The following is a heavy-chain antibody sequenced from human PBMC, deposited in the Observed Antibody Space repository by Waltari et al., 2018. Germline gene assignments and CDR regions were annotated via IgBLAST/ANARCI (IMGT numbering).Heavy chain of an antibody. Sequence: EVQLLESGGGLVQPGGSLRLSCTASGFTFSNYDMNWIRQAPGRGLELVSLLSGSAALTDYADSVKGRFIISRENSKNTLFLQMNSLSAEDTAVYYCAQYNHGSYEPPLRHWGQGTLVTVSS. CDR1: GFTFSNYD. CDR3: AQYNHGSYEPPLRH. CDR2: LSGSAALT. D-gene: IGHD3-3*01. J-gene: IGHJ4*02. V-gene: IGHV3-23*01.